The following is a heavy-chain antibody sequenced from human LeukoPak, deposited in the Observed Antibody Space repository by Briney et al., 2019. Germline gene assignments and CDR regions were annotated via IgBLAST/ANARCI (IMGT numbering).Heavy chain of an antibody. J-gene: IGHJ4*02. CDR1: GFTFSSYA. V-gene: IGHV3-30*04. D-gene: IGHD4-17*01. CDR2: ISYDGSNK. CDR3: ARAKTVTTSRFDY. Sequence: PGRSLRLSCAASGFTFSSYAMHWFGKAPGKGLDWVAVISYDGSNKYYADSVKGRFTISRDNSKNTLYLQMNSLRAEDTAVYYCARAKTVTTSRFDYWGQGTLVTVSS.